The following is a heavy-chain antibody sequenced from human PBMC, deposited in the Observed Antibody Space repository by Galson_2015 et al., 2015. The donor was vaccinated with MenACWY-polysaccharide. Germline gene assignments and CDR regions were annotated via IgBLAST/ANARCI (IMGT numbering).Heavy chain of an antibody. J-gene: IGHJ4*02. D-gene: IGHD5-12*01. CDR2: ITPTGDPK. V-gene: IGHV3-48*01. CDR3: ASRGVATPYSLDY. CDR1: GFSFSSYS. Sequence: SLRLSCAASGFSFSSYSMTWVRQAPGKGLEWLSYITPTGDPKMYADSVKGRFTISRDNAKNSLYLQMNNLRAENTAVYYCASRGVATPYSLDYWGQGTLVSVSS.